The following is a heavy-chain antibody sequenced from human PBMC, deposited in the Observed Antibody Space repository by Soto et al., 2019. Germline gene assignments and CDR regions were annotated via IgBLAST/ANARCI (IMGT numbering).Heavy chain of an antibody. V-gene: IGHV5-51*01. CDR1: GYSFTSYW. J-gene: IGHJ3*02. D-gene: IGHD2-21*02. Sequence: GESLKISCKGSGYSFTSYWIGWVRQMPGKGLEWMGIIYPGDSDTRYSPSFQGHVTISADKSISTAYLQWSSLKASDTAMYYCARYALAYCGGDCYSDAFDIWGQGTMVTVSS. CDR2: IYPGDSDT. CDR3: ARYALAYCGGDCYSDAFDI.